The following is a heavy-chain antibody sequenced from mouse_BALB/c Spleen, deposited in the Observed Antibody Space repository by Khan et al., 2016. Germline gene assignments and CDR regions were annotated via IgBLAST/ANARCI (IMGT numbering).Heavy chain of an antibody. Sequence: VQLQQPGAELVKPGASVKLSCTASGFNIKDTYMHWVKQRPEQGLEWIGRIDPANGSTKYDPKFQGKATITADTSSNTAYLQLSSLTSEDAAVNFCARINAWGQGATLSVSS. CDR2: IDPANGST. CDR1: GFNIKDTY. CDR3: ARINA. V-gene: IGHV14-3*02. J-gene: IGHJ2*01.